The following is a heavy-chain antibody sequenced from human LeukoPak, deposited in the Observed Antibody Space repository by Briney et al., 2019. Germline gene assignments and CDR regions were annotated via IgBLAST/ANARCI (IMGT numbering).Heavy chain of an antibody. J-gene: IGHJ4*02. CDR3: AKLTGYYDNSGFNY. D-gene: IGHD3-22*01. Sequence: PGGSLRLSCAASGFIFSSYAMSWVRQAPGKGLEWVSVVSGSGGTTYFADSVKGRFTLSRDNSKNTLYLQMNSLRAEDTAVYFCAKLTGYYDNSGFNYWGLGTLVTVSS. CDR2: VSGSGGTT. V-gene: IGHV3-23*01. CDR1: GFIFSSYA.